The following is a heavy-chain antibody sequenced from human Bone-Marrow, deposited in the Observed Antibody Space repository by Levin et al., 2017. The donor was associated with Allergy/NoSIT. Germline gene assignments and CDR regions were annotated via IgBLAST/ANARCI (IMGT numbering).Heavy chain of an antibody. CDR3: ARDHHSPIIDY. CDR2: INTNSGNP. J-gene: IGHJ4*02. V-gene: IGHV7-4-1*02. D-gene: IGHD6-13*01. Sequence: ASVKVSCKASGFTFSNYIINWVRQAPGQGLEWMGWINTNSGNPSYAQGFTGRFVFSSDTSVSTAYLQISSLKAEDTAVYYCARDHHSPIIDYWGQGTLVTVSS. CDR1: GFTFSNYI.